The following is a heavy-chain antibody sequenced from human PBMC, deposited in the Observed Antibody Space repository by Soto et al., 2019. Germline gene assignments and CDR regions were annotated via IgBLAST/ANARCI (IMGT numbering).Heavy chain of an antibody. D-gene: IGHD2-8*01. CDR1: GLIFSNYK. CDR2: INTDGSIT. J-gene: IGHJ4*02. CDR3: ARDTNGLHY. Sequence: EVQLVESGGGLVQPGGPLRISCAASGLIFSNYKMHWVRQAPGKGLVWVSRINTDGSITDYADSVKGRFTVSRDNAKNTMYLQMNSLTADDTAVYYCARDTNGLHYWGQGTLVTVSS. V-gene: IGHV3-74*01.